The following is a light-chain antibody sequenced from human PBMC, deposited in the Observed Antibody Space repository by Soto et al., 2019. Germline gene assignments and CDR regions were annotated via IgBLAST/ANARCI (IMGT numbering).Light chain of an antibody. CDR3: QVWDRNSDVV. CDR2: DDS. V-gene: IGLV3-21*02. Sequence: YELTQPPSVSVAPGQTARITCGGNYIGSRSVHWYHQKPGQAPVLVVHDDSDRPSGIPERFSGSKSENTATLTISRVEAGDEADFYCQVWDRNSDVVFGGGTQLTVL. CDR1: YIGSRS. J-gene: IGLJ2*01.